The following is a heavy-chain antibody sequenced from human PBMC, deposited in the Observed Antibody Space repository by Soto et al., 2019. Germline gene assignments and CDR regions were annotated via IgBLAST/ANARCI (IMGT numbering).Heavy chain of an antibody. J-gene: IGHJ6*02. Sequence: SETLSLTCTVSGGSISSGDYYWSWIRQPPGKGLEWIGAIYYSGTTYYNPSLKTRVSLFLHTSENQFSLRLTSVTAADTAVYYCASVRGGYYYAMDVWGQGTTVTVSS. D-gene: IGHD3-10*02. CDR3: ASVRGGYYYAMDV. CDR2: IYYSGTT. V-gene: IGHV4-39*01. CDR1: GGSISSGDYY.